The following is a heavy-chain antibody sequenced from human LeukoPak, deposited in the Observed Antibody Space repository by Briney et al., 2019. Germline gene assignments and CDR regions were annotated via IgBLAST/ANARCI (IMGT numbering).Heavy chain of an antibody. CDR3: ARDQDDYVWGSYRRRGHHPDSFDY. CDR1: GFTVSNAW. D-gene: IGHD3-16*02. Sequence: PGGSLRLSCAASGFTVSNAWMSWVRQAPGKGLEWVSYISSSSSTIYYADSVKGRFTISRDNAKNSLYLQMNSLRDEDTAVYYCARDQDDYVWGSYRRRGHHPDSFDYWGQGTLVTVSS. J-gene: IGHJ4*02. CDR2: ISSSSSTI. V-gene: IGHV3-48*02.